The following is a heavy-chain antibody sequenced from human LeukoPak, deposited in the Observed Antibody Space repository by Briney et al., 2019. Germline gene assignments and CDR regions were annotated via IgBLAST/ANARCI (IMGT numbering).Heavy chain of an antibody. D-gene: IGHD6-25*01. CDR3: ARLNGFYCDY. CDR2: IYAGGST. Sequence: PGGSLRLSCAASGFTVSNNYMNWVRQAPGKGLEWVSVIYAGGSTYYADSVKGRFTIARDNSKNTLYLQMNNLRVEDTAVYYCARLNGFYCDYWGQGTLVTVSS. J-gene: IGHJ4*02. CDR1: GFTVSNNY. V-gene: IGHV3-66*04.